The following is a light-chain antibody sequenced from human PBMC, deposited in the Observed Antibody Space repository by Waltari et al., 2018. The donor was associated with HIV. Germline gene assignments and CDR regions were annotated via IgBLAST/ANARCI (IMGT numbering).Light chain of an antibody. CDR3: AAWDDSLSGFV. CDR1: GSNVGSRN. J-gene: IGLJ3*02. CDR2: HDH. V-gene: IGLV1-44*01. Sequence: QSVLTQPPSLSAAPGHTITIPCSGGGSNVGSRNMLWYQQLPSRAPKLIIDHDHRRPSGVSDRFTASKSGTSASLFISKLQAADEATYYCAAWDDSLSGFVFGGGT.